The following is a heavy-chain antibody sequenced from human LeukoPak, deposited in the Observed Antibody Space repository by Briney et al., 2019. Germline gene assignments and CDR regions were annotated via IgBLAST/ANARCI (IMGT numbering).Heavy chain of an antibody. D-gene: IGHD3-3*01. CDR3: AKDRDRFSRLRNSFDY. J-gene: IGHJ4*02. CDR2: ISGSGGST. V-gene: IGHV3-23*01. CDR1: GFSFSTYW. Sequence: GGSLRLSCASSGFSFSTYWMSWVRQAPGKGLEWVSAISGSGGSTYYADSVKGRFTISRDNSKNTLYLQMNSLRAEDTAVYYCAKDRDRFSRLRNSFDYWGQGTLVTVSS.